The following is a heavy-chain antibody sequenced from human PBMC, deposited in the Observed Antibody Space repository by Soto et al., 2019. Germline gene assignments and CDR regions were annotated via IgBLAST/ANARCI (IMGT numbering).Heavy chain of an antibody. CDR3: ARLGFPGAIYFDS. Sequence: GESLKISCKGSGYNFTTFWIGWVRQMPGKGLEWMGIIYPGDSETKYSPDLEGQVTISADRSTNTAYLQWRSLRASDTAMYYCARLGFPGAIYFDSWGLGTLVTV. CDR1: GYNFTTFW. CDR2: IYPGDSET. V-gene: IGHV5-51*01. J-gene: IGHJ4*02.